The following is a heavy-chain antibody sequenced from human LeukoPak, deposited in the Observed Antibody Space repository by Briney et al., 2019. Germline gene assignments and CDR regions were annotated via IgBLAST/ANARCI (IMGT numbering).Heavy chain of an antibody. D-gene: IGHD2-2*01. CDR3: AKDRSSTALYYFDY. CDR1: GFTFSSYS. J-gene: IGHJ4*02. V-gene: IGHV3-21*04. Sequence: GGSLRLSCAASGFTFSSYSMNWVRQAPGKGLEWVSSISSSSSYIYYADSVKGRFTISRDNAKNSLYLQMNSLRAEDTAVYYCAKDRSSTALYYFDYWGQGTLVTASS. CDR2: ISSSSSYI.